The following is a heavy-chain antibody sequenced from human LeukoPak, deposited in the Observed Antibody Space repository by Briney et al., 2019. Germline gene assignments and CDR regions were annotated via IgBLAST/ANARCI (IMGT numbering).Heavy chain of an antibody. V-gene: IGHV3-48*01. CDR2: ISSSSSTI. J-gene: IGHJ6*03. CDR1: GFTFSSYS. D-gene: IGHD1-26*01. Sequence: GGSLRLSCAASGFTFSSYSMNWVRQAPGKGLEWVLYISSSSSTIYYADSVKGRFTISRDNAKNSLYLQMNSLRAEDTAVYYCARVPGGNDFYYYYYYMDVWGKGTTVTVSS. CDR3: ARVPGGNDFYYYYYYMDV.